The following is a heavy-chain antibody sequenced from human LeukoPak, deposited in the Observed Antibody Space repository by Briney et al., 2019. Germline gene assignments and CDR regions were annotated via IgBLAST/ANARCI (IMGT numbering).Heavy chain of an antibody. V-gene: IGHV3-30*03. CDR2: ISYDGSNK. J-gene: IGHJ3*02. CDR1: GFTFSSYG. CDR3: ARDFPSPAFDI. Sequence: GGSLRLSCAASGFTFSSYGMHWVRQAPGKGLEWVAVISYDGSNKYYADSVKGRFTISRDNSKNTLYLQMNSLRAEDTAVYYCARDFPSPAFDIWGQGTMVTVSS.